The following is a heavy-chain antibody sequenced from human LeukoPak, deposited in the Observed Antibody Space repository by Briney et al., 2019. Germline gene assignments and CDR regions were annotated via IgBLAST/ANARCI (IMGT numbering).Heavy chain of an antibody. CDR2: IIPIFGTV. V-gene: IGHV1-69*05. CDR1: GGTFSSYA. D-gene: IGHD3-22*01. Sequence: SVKVSCKASGGTFSSYAISWVRQAPGQGLEWMGGIIPIFGTVNYAQKFQGRVTITTDESTSTAYMELSSLRSEDTAVYYCATIRGPIDPYYYDSSGYYGGGAFDIWGQGTMVTVSS. CDR3: ATIRGPIDPYYYDSSGYYGGGAFDI. J-gene: IGHJ3*02.